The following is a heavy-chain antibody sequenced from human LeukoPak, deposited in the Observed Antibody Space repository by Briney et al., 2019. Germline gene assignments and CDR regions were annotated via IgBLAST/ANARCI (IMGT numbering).Heavy chain of an antibody. CDR1: ESTFTGDY. Sequence: ASVKVSCKASESTFTGDYMHWLRQASGQGLEWMGWISPKSGGTNYAQKFQGRVTMTTDKSISTAYMELSRLTSGDTAVYYCARDRNMVRGVIAYWGQGTLVTVSS. CDR3: ARDRNMVRGVIAY. D-gene: IGHD3-10*01. J-gene: IGHJ4*02. CDR2: ISPKSGGT. V-gene: IGHV1-2*02.